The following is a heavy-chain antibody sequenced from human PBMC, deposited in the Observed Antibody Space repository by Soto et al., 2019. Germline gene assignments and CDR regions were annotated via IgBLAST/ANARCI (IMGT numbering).Heavy chain of an antibody. Sequence: SETLSLTCAVSGGSISSGGYSWSWIRQPPGKGLEWIGYIYHSGSTYYNPSLKSRVTISVDRSKNQFSLKLSSVTAADTAVYYCARATVVPAATNWFDPWGQGTLVTVSS. J-gene: IGHJ5*02. D-gene: IGHD2-2*01. CDR1: GGSISSGGYS. CDR3: ARATVVPAATNWFDP. V-gene: IGHV4-30-2*01. CDR2: IYHSGST.